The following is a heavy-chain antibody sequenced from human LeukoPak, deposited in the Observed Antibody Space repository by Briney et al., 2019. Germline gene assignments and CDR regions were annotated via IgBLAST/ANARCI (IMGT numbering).Heavy chain of an antibody. D-gene: IGHD2-15*01. Sequence: ASVKVSCKASGGTFSSYAISWVRQAPGQGLEWMGGIIPIFGTANYAQKFQGRVTITADESTSTAYMELSSLRSEDTAVYYCAREVVVVAAASHYYYYYMDVWGKGTTVTVSS. CDR1: GGTFSSYA. V-gene: IGHV1-69*13. J-gene: IGHJ6*03. CDR2: IIPIFGTA. CDR3: AREVVVVAAASHYYYYYMDV.